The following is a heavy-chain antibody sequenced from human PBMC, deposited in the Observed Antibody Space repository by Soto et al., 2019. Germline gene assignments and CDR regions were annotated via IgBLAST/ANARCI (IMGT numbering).Heavy chain of an antibody. Sequence: SETLSLTCAVYGGSFIGYYWSWIRQPPGKGLEWIGSIYYSGSTYYNPSLKSRVTISVDTSKNQFSLKLSSVTAADTAVYYCARNEPLGGLHNWFDPWGQGTLVTVSS. CDR2: IYYSGST. D-gene: IGHD3-10*01. J-gene: IGHJ5*02. CDR3: ARNEPLGGLHNWFDP. V-gene: IGHV4-34*01. CDR1: GGSFIGYY.